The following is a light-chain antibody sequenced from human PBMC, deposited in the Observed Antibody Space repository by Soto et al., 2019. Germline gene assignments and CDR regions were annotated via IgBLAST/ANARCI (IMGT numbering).Light chain of an antibody. Sequence: KVMTQSPGTLSVSPGERATLSCRASQSVSSSYLAWYQQKPGQAPRLLIYGASNRATGIPDRFSGSGSGTDFTLTISRLEPEDFAVYYCQQYGSSGTFGQGTKVDIK. CDR3: QQYGSSGT. V-gene: IGKV3-20*01. CDR1: QSVSSSY. J-gene: IGKJ1*01. CDR2: GAS.